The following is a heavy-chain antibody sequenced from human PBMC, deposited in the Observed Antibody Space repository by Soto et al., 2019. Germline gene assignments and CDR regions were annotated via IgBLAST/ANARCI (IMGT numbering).Heavy chain of an antibody. J-gene: IGHJ3*02. V-gene: IGHV3-33*01. CDR3: ARDRSDIVVVVAATPGDAFDI. CDR2: MWYDGSNK. Sequence: QVQLVESGGGVVQPGRSLRLSCAASGFTFSSYGMHWVRQAPGKGLEWVAVMWYDGSNKYYADSVKGRFTISRDNSKNTLYLQMNSLRAEDTAVYYCARDRSDIVVVVAATPGDAFDIWGQGTMVTVSS. D-gene: IGHD2-15*01. CDR1: GFTFSSYG.